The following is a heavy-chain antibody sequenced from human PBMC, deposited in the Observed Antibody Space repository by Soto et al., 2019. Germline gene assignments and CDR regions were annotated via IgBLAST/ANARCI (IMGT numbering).Heavy chain of an antibody. CDR2: ITSSGTTV. CDR3: ARGSSNWAYYFDF. Sequence: SMRVSCGASGFTCSSYSLNCVRKAPGKGLEWVSYITSSGTTVYYADSVRGRFTISRDNAKNSLYLQMNSLRDDDTAVYYCARGSSNWAYYFDFWGQGTLVTVSS. V-gene: IGHV3-48*02. D-gene: IGHD6-13*01. CDR1: GFTCSSYS. J-gene: IGHJ4*02.